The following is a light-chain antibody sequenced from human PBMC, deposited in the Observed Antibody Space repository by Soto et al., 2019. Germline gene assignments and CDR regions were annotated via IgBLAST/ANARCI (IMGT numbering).Light chain of an antibody. CDR1: QSISSW. V-gene: IGKV1-5*03. J-gene: IGKJ1*01. CDR3: QQYNSYSA. CDR2: KAS. Sequence: DIQMTQSPSTLSASEGDRVTINCRASQSISSWLAWYQQKPGTAPKLLISKASSLEGGVPSRFSGSGSGTEFTLTISSLQPDDFATYYCQQYNSYSAFGQGTKVEIK.